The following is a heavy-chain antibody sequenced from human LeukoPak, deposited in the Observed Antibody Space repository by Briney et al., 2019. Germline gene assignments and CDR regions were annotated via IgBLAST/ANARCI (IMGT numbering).Heavy chain of an antibody. Sequence: GESLESSFKGSGYSFTSYWISWVRQMPGKGLEWMGRIDPSDSYTNYSPSFQGHVTISADKSISTAYLQWSSLKASDTAMYYCARRQYSSSLYYFDSWGARALVTVSS. D-gene: IGHD6-13*01. CDR2: IDPSDSYT. CDR1: GYSFTSYW. J-gene: IGHJ4*02. CDR3: ARRQYSSSLYYFDS. V-gene: IGHV5-10-1*01.